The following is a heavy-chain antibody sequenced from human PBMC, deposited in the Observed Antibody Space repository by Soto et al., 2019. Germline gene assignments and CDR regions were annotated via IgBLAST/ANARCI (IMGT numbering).Heavy chain of an antibody. Sequence: QVQLVESGGGLVQPGRSLRLSCAASGFSFSNYAMQWVRQAPGKGLEWVAVISYDGSNKYYADSVKGRFTISRDNAKNSMYLQMNSLRAEDTAVYYCARSNIVAPSSYWGQGTLVTVSS. V-gene: IGHV3-30*14. D-gene: IGHD5-12*01. CDR2: ISYDGSNK. CDR3: ARSNIVAPSSY. J-gene: IGHJ4*02. CDR1: GFSFSNYA.